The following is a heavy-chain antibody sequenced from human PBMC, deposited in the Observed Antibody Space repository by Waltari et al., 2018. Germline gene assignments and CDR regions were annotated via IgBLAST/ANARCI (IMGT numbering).Heavy chain of an antibody. CDR2: YDPERGKM. Sequence: QVHLLQSGAEVKKTGASVQVSCQLSAIPFRDTSLQWMRQAPGKGLEWMGGYDPERGKMVYGQDCEGRVTVTEDKDTETGYMELQSRTSQDTAMFYCAAAVFGSGDFYPLDYWGQGTPITVSS. D-gene: IGHD3-10*01. CDR1: AIPFRDTS. J-gene: IGHJ4*02. CDR3: AAAVFGSGDFYPLDY. V-gene: IGHV1-24*01.